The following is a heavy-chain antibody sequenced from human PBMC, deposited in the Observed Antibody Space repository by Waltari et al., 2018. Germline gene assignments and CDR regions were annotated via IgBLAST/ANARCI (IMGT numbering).Heavy chain of an antibody. CDR1: GGPITSATSY. D-gene: IGHD3-22*01. Sequence: QLQLQASGPGLVKPSETLSLTCTVSGGPITSATSYWGWIRQPPGKGLEWIGSMYYSGSTSYNPSLKSRVTVSVDTSKNQFSLKLNSVTAADTAVYYCAREYYYDTRWIDYWGQGTQVTVSS. J-gene: IGHJ4*02. CDR2: MYYSGST. V-gene: IGHV4-39*07. CDR3: AREYYYDTRWIDY.